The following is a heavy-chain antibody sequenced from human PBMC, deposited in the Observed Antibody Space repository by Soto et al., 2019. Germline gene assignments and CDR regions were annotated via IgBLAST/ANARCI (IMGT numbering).Heavy chain of an antibody. CDR3: ARDRDSYGFHDY. Sequence: QVQLQESGPGLVKPSQTLSVTCTVSGGSISSGGSYWSWIRQHPGKVLEWIGYIHYSGTTYYNPSLKSRVTISIDTSKKQFSLKLSSVTAADTAVYYCARDRDSYGFHDYWGQGTLVTVSS. J-gene: IGHJ4*02. D-gene: IGHD5-18*01. CDR2: IHYSGTT. CDR1: GGSISSGGSY. V-gene: IGHV4-31*03.